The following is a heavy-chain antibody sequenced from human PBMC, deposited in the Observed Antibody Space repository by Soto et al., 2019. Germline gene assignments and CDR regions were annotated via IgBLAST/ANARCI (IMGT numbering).Heavy chain of an antibody. V-gene: IGHV4-31*03. CDR2: IYYSGST. D-gene: IGHD3-10*01. CDR1: GGSISSGGYY. CDR3: VREVFGSVTGGFDT. Sequence: QVQLQESGPGLVKPSQTLSLTCTVSGGSISSGGYYWSWIRQHPGKGLEYIGYIYYSGSTYYNPSLKSRVTISVDTSKNQFYLRVSSVTAADTAVYYCVREVFGSVTGGFDTWGQGTLVTVSS. J-gene: IGHJ5*02.